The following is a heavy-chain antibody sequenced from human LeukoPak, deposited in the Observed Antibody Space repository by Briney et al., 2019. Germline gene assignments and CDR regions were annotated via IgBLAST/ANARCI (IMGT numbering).Heavy chain of an antibody. CDR1: GFTFSSYN. D-gene: IGHD2/OR15-2a*01. V-gene: IGHV3-21*01. Sequence: GGSLRLSCAASGFTFSSYNMNWVRQAPGKGLEWVSSITSDSRYMYYADSVKGRFTISRDNAKNSLYLQMNSLRAEDTAVYYCARGIGVDYWGQGTLVTVSS. CDR2: ITSDSRYM. J-gene: IGHJ4*02. CDR3: ARGIGVDY.